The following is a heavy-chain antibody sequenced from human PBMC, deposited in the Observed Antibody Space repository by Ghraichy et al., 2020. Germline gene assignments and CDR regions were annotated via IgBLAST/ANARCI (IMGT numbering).Heavy chain of an antibody. CDR3: ARALLGDRSAWYYFDY. J-gene: IGHJ4*02. CDR2: LYSRGNT. Sequence: GGSLRLSCAASGLTVSSNFMTWVRQAPGKGLEWVSVLYSRGNTYYADSVKGRFTISRDDSKNTMYLQMNSLGVEDTAVYYCARALLGDRSAWYYFDYWGQGTLVIVSS. D-gene: IGHD6-19*01. CDR1: GLTVSSNF. V-gene: IGHV3-53*01.